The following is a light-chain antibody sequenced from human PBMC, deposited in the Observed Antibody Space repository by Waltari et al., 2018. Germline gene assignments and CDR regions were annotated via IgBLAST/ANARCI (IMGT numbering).Light chain of an antibody. CDR2: DVN. Sequence: HSALTQPASVSGSPGQSITISCTGTSSDIGAYNYVSWYQQNPGKAPKPIIFDVNNRPSGVSSRFSGSKSGNTASLTISGLQAEDEADFYCCSFTSTSSWVFGGGTKLTVL. V-gene: IGLV2-14*03. J-gene: IGLJ3*02. CDR3: CSFTSTSSWV. CDR1: SSDIGAYNY.